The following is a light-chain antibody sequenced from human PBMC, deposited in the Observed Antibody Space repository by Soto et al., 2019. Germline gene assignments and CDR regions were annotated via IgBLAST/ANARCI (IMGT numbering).Light chain of an antibody. J-gene: IGKJ4*01. CDR2: GAS. V-gene: IGKV3-20*01. Sequence: EIVLTQSPGTLSLSPGERATLSCRASQSVSNSYLAWYHQKPGQAPRLVIYGASSRATGTPDRFSGSGSGTDFTLTISRREPEDFAVYYCQQYGSSPLTFGGGTKVEIK. CDR1: QSVSNSY. CDR3: QQYGSSPLT.